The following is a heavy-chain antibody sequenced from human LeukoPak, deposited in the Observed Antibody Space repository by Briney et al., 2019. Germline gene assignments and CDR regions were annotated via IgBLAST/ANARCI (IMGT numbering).Heavy chain of an antibody. Sequence: GASVKVSCKASGYTLTELSMHWVRQAPGKGLEWMGGFDPEDGETIYAQKFQGRVTMTEDTSTDTAYMELSSLRSEDTAVYYCATDFGSGWYVGYWGQGTLVTVSS. J-gene: IGHJ4*02. CDR2: FDPEDGET. D-gene: IGHD6-19*01. CDR3: ATDFGSGWYVGY. V-gene: IGHV1-24*01. CDR1: GYTLTELS.